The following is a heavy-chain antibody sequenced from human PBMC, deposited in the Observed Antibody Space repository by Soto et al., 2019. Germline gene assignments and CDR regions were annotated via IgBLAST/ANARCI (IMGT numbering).Heavy chain of an antibody. V-gene: IGHV3-43D*04. J-gene: IGHJ5*02. CDR3: AKDNLNYDFWSGYYTGHWFDP. CDR1: GFTFDDYA. D-gene: IGHD3-3*01. Sequence: GGSLRLSCAASGFTFDDYAMHWVRQAPGKGLEWVSLISWDGGSTYYADSVKGRFTISRDNSKNSLYLQMNSLRAEDTALYYCAKDNLNYDFWSGYYTGHWFDPWGQGTLVTVSS. CDR2: ISWDGGST.